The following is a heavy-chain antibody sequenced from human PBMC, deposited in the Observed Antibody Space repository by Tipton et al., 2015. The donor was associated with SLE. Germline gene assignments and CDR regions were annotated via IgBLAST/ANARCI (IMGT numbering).Heavy chain of an antibody. D-gene: IGHD3-9*01. CDR1: GYTFVSYW. J-gene: IGHJ4*02. CDR3: ARELRSAGYSDC. V-gene: IGHV5-51*01. Sequence: LVQSGAEVKKPGESLKISCKGSGYTFVSYWIGWVRQMPGKGLEWMGIIYPSDSDTRYSPSFQGQVTISVDKSIDTAYLQWSSLRAPDTAIYYCARELRSAGYSDCWGQGTLVTVSS. CDR2: IYPSDSDT.